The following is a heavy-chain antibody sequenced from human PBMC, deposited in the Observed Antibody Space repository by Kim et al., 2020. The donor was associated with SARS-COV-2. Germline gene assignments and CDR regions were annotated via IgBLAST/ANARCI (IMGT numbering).Heavy chain of an antibody. J-gene: IGHJ4*02. CDR2: ISYDGSNK. Sequence: GGSLRLSCAASGFTFSSYAMHWVRQAPGKGLEWVAVISYDGSNKYYADSVKGRFTISRDNSKNTLYLQMNSLRAEDTAVYYCARGVGSSTLPYYFDYWGQGTLVTVSS. CDR3: ARGVGSSTLPYYFDY. D-gene: IGHD2-2*01. CDR1: GFTFSSYA. V-gene: IGHV3-30*04.